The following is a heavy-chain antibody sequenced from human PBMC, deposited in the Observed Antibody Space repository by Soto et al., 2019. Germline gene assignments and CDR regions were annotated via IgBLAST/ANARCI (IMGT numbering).Heavy chain of an antibody. Sequence: SETLSLTCTVSGGSISSSSYYWGWIRQPPGQGLEWIGTIYYRGTTYYNPSLKSRVTISVDTSKNQFSLKLSSVTAADTAVYYCARLDTGSYADNWGQGMLVTVSS. CDR3: ARLDTGSYADN. CDR2: IYYRGTT. J-gene: IGHJ4*02. CDR1: GGSISSSSYY. D-gene: IGHD1-26*01. V-gene: IGHV4-39*01.